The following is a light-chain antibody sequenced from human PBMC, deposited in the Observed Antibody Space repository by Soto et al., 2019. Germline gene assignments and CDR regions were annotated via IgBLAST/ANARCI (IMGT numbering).Light chain of an antibody. V-gene: IGKV3-11*01. CDR2: DAS. Sequence: EIVLTQSPATLSLSPGERATLSCRASESVNSHLTWYQQKPGQAPRLLIYDASNRATAIPPRFSGSESWTDFNLTISTVQPEDFVVYFCQQRSNWRLSFGGGTKVEIK. CDR1: ESVNSH. J-gene: IGKJ4*01. CDR3: QQRSNWRLS.